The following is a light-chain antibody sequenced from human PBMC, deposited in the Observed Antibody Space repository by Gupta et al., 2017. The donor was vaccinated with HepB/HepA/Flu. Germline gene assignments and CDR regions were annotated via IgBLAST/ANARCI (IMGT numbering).Light chain of an antibody. CDR1: SSNIGSGYV. J-gene: IGLJ3*02. CDR2: ENN. CDR3: QSSDRRLSGVV. V-gene: IGLV1-40*01. Sequence: QSVLTQPPSVSGAPGQRVIIYCTGSSSNIGSGYVVHWYQQLPGTAPKLLICENNNRPSGVPDRFSGSKSGTSDSLAITGLQADDEAVYLCQSSDRRLSGVVFGGGTKLTVL.